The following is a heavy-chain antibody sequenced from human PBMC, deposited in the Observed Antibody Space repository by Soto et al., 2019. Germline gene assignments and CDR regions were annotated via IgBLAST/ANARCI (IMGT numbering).Heavy chain of an antibody. CDR1: GYSFTRYW. J-gene: IGHJ6*02. D-gene: IGHD6-13*01. V-gene: IGHV5-51*01. CDR3: ARTSAAGKYYYGMDV. CDR2: IYPGDSDT. Sequence: GESLKISCTGSGYSFTRYWRGWVRQMPGKGLEWMGIIYPGDSDTRYSPSFQGQVTISADKSISTAYLQWSSLKASDTAMYYCARTSAAGKYYYGMDVWGQGTTVTVSS.